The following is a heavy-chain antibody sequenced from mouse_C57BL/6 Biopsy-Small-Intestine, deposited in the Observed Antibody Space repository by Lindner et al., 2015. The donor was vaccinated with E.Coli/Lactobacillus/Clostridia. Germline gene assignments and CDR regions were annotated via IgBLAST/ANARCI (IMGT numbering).Heavy chain of an antibody. CDR3: ARGDGYYDYYAMDY. CDR2: INPNNGGT. V-gene: IGHV1-18*01. D-gene: IGHD2-3*01. Sequence: VQLQESGPELVKPGASVKIPCKASGYTFTDYNMDWVKQSHGKSLEWIGDINPNNGGTIYNQKFKGKATLTVDKSSSTAYMELRSLTSEDTAVYYCARGDGYYDYYAMDYWGQGTSVTVSS. CDR1: GYTFTDYN. J-gene: IGHJ4*01.